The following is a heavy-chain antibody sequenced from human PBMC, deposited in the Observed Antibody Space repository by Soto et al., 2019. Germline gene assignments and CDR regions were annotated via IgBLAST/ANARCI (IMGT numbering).Heavy chain of an antibody. V-gene: IGHV4-31*11. Sequence: SETLSLTCAFYGGSFSGYYWSLIRQHPGKGLEWIGYIYYSGSTYYNPSLKSRVTISVDTSKNQFSLKLSSVTAADTAVYYCARDSSREWLSPGFDYWGQGTLVTVSS. D-gene: IGHD3-3*01. J-gene: IGHJ4*02. CDR1: GGSFSGYY. CDR3: ARDSSREWLSPGFDY. CDR2: IYYSGST.